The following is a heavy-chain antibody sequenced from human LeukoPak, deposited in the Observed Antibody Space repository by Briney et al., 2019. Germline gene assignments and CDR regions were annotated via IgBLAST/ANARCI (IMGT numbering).Heavy chain of an antibody. V-gene: IGHV1-24*01. CDR3: ATGVFCATTTCPGYQHYYYFMDV. Sequence: ASVTVSCKVSGFTLADLSMHWVRQAPGKGLEWVGGFDRKNGDTIYEQRFRGRVTLTEDTSTGTAYMDLSSLSADDTAVYYCATGVFCATTTCPGYQHYYYFMDVWGKGTTVTVSS. CDR1: GFTLADLS. CDR2: FDRKNGDT. D-gene: IGHD2-2*01. J-gene: IGHJ6*03.